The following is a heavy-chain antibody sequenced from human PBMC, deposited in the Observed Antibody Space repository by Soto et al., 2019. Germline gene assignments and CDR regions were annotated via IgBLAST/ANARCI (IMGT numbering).Heavy chain of an antibody. D-gene: IGHD1-1*01. J-gene: IGHJ6*02. V-gene: IGHV3-23*01. CDR1: GFTFSSYA. CDR3: AKQQGPGTPYYYAMDV. CDR2: IRGSGDRT. Sequence: EVQLLESGGGLVQPGGSLRLSCAASGFTFSSYAMSWVRQAPGKGLEWVSVIRGSGDRTYYADSVKGRFTISRDNSKNTLYMQMNNLRAEDTAVYYCAKQQGPGTPYYYAMDVWGQGTTVTVSS.